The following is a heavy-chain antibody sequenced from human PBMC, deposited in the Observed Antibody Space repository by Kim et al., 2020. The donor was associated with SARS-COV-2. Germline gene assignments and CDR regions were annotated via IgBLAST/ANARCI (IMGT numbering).Heavy chain of an antibody. CDR1: GFTFSNAW. J-gene: IGHJ6*02. CDR3: TTTYYYDSSGYYYYYYGMDV. D-gene: IGHD3-22*01. V-gene: IGHV3-15*01. CDR2: IKSKTDGGTT. Sequence: GGSLRLSCAASGFTFSNAWMSWVRQAPGKGLEWVGRIKSKTDGGTTDYAAPVKGRFTISRDDSKNTLYLQMNSLKTEDTAVYYCTTTYYYDSSGYYYYYYGMDVWGQGTTVTVSS.